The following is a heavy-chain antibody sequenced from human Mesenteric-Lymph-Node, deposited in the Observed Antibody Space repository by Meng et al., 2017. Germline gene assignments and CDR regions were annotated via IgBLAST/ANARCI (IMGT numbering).Heavy chain of an antibody. V-gene: IGHV4-31*03. Sequence: QVQLQESGPGLVKPSQTLSLTCTVSGGSISSGGHSWSWIRQHPGKRLEWIAYIYYSGSTYYNPSLKSRVILSVDTSKNQFSLKLSSVTAADTAVYYCARVDSSGYFLDYWGQGTLVTVSS. D-gene: IGHD3-22*01. CDR2: IYYSGST. CDR3: ARVDSSGYFLDY. J-gene: IGHJ4*01. CDR1: GGSISSGGHS.